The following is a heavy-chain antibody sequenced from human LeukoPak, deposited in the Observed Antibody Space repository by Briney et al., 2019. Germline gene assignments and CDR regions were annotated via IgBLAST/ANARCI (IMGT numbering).Heavy chain of an antibody. V-gene: IGHV3-20*04. J-gene: IGHJ4*02. D-gene: IGHD5-18*01. CDR2: INWNGGST. CDR1: GFTFDDYG. Sequence: GGSLRLSCAASGFTFDDYGMSWVRQAPGKGLEWVSGINWNGGSTGYADSVKGRFTISRDNAKNSLYLQMNSLRAEDTALYYCAREGQSRIQLWLTQYYFDYWGQGTLVTVSS. CDR3: AREGQSRIQLWLTQYYFDY.